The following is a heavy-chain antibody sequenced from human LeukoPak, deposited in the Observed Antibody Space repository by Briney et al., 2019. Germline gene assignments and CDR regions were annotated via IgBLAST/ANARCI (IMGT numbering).Heavy chain of an antibody. CDR3: AKDMSSGIVAADMDY. Sequence: GGSLRLSCAASGFTFDDYAMHWVRQAPGKGLEWVSGISWNSGSIGYADSVKGRFTISRDNAKNSLYLQMNSLRAEDMALYYCAKDMSSGIVAADMDYWGQGTLVTVSS. V-gene: IGHV3-9*03. D-gene: IGHD6-13*01. CDR1: GFTFDDYA. CDR2: ISWNSGSI. J-gene: IGHJ4*02.